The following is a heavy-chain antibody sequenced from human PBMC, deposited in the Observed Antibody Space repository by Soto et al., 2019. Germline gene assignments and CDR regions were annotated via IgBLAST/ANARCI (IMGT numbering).Heavy chain of an antibody. CDR1: GYTFTGYY. Sequence: ASVKVSCKASGYTFTGYYMHWVRLAPGQGLEWMGWINPNSGGTNYAQKFQGWVTMTRDNSKSTLFLQMNSLRAEDTAVYYCAKSHYFGSGSFEYWGQGTLVTVSS. CDR2: INPNSGGT. J-gene: IGHJ4*02. V-gene: IGHV1-2*04. CDR3: AKSHYFGSGSFEY. D-gene: IGHD3-10*01.